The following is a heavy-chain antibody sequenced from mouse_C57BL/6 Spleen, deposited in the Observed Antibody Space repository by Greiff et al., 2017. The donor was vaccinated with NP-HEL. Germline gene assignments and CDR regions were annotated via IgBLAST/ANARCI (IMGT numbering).Heavy chain of an antibody. CDR3: TRERITTVVAKGLEYYFDY. D-gene: IGHD1-1*01. J-gene: IGHJ2*01. Sequence: EVQLQQSGTVLARPGASVKMSCKTSGYTFTSYWMHWVKQRPGQGLEWIGAIYPGNSDTSYNQKFKGKAKLTAVTSAGTAYMELSSLTNEDSAVYYCTRERITTVVAKGLEYYFDYWGQGTTLTVSS. CDR2: IYPGNSDT. CDR1: GYTFTSYW. V-gene: IGHV1-5*01.